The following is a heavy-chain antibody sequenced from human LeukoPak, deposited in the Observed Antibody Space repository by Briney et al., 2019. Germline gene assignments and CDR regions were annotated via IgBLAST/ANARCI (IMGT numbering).Heavy chain of an antibody. J-gene: IGHJ3*02. D-gene: IGHD3-9*01. Sequence: GASVKVSCKASGGTFSSYAISWVRQAPGQGLEWMGGIIPIFGTANYAQKFRGRVTITADKSTRTAYMELSSLRSEDTAVYYCARDRRYFDWLLSIRDAFDIWGQGTMVTVSS. V-gene: IGHV1-69*06. CDR1: GGTFSSYA. CDR2: IIPIFGTA. CDR3: ARDRRYFDWLLSIRDAFDI.